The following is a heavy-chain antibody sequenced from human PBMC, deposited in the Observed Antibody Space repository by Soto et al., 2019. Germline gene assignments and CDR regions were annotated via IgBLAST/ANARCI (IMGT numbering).Heavy chain of an antibody. CDR2: IHYSGAT. D-gene: IGHD2-21*02. CDR3: ATSGRCFGDFRDDALYI. J-gene: IGHJ3*02. Sequence: QVQLQESGPGLVKPSETLSLTSTVSGGSISTYYWNWIRQPPGKGLEWVGWIHYSGATDSNPSLKSRVTISVDSSKTQFSLKLSSVSAADTAVYYCATSGRCFGDFRDDALYIWGQGTMVTVSS. CDR1: GGSISTYY. V-gene: IGHV4-59*01.